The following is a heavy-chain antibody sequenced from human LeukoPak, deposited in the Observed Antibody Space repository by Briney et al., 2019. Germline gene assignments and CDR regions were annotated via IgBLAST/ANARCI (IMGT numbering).Heavy chain of an antibody. Sequence: PGGSLRLSCAASGFTFSSSAMSWVRQAPGKGLEWVSAISNNGGYTYYADSVQGRFTISRDNSKNTLYLQMNSLRAEDTAVYYCAKLGGAWSGYPRYYFDYWGQGTLVTVSS. D-gene: IGHD3-3*01. CDR1: GFTFSSSA. CDR3: AKLGGAWSGYPRYYFDY. V-gene: IGHV3-23*01. J-gene: IGHJ4*02. CDR2: ISNNGGYT.